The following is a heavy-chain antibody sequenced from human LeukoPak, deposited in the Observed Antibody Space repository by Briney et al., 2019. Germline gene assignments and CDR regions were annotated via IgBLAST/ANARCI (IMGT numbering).Heavy chain of an antibody. V-gene: IGHV3-30*18. CDR2: ITYDGGNK. Sequence: PGGSLRLSCAASGFTFSSYGMHWDRQAPGKGLERVAVITYDGGNKYHADSVKGRFTISRDNSKNTLYLQMNSLRAEDTAVYYCAKDCVRRSTAYDMDVWGQGTTVTVSS. CDR1: GFTFSSYG. CDR3: AKDCVRRSTAYDMDV. J-gene: IGHJ6*02. D-gene: IGHD1-26*01.